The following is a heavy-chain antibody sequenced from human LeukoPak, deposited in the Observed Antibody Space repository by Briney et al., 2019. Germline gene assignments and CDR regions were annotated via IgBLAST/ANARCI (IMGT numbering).Heavy chain of an antibody. CDR2: IDTRNGLT. J-gene: IGHJ4*02. Sequence: ASVKVSCKASGHKFTTYGLAWVRQAPGHGPEYVGWIDTRNGLTEYSEKFQGRVTLTTETSTSTAYMELRSLRSDDTAVYFCARDGSGVWFDYWGQGTLVTVSS. V-gene: IGHV1-18*01. CDR1: GHKFTTYG. D-gene: IGHD3-10*01. CDR3: ARDGSGVWFDY.